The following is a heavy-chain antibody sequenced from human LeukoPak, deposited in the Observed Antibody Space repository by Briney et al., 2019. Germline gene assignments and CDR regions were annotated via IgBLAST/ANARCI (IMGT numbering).Heavy chain of an antibody. J-gene: IGHJ4*02. Sequence: SETLSLTCSVSGVSVIRHYWGWIRQPPGKGLEWLGHISYSGSTNYNPSLKSIVKMSLATSKNQFSLNLNSVTTAETAVSFCARDGEGDEGWDYWGQGTLVTVSS. CDR2: ISYSGST. D-gene: IGHD2-15*01. CDR1: GVSVIRHY. CDR3: ARDGEGDEGWDY. V-gene: IGHV4-59*02.